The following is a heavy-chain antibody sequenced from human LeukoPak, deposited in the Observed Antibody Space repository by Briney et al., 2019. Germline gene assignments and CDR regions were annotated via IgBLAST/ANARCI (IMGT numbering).Heavy chain of an antibody. CDR2: IIPIFAPA. CDR1: GGTFISYA. V-gene: IGHV1-69*05. Sequence: SVKVSCKGSGGTFISYAISWVRQARGQGGEWMGGIIPIFAPATYAQKFHGRVTITTAHSTSTASIELSSLRSEDTAVYYCARGTMVPGVRYFDYWRQGTLLTVSS. J-gene: IGHJ4*02. CDR3: ARGTMVPGVRYFDY. D-gene: IGHD3-10*01.